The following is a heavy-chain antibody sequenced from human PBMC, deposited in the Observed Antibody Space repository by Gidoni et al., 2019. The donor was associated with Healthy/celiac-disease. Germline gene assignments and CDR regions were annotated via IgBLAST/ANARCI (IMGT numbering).Heavy chain of an antibody. V-gene: IGHV3-23*01. CDR3: AKEGGGLFDY. Sequence: VQLLDSGGGLVQPGGSLTLPCAASGFTFSSYAMSWVRQAPGKGLEGVAAISGSGGSTYYADSVKGRFTISRDNSKNTLDLQMNSLRAEDTAVYDCAKEGGGLFDYWGQGTLVTVSS. CDR2: ISGSGGST. J-gene: IGHJ4*02. D-gene: IGHD2-15*01. CDR1: GFTFSSYA.